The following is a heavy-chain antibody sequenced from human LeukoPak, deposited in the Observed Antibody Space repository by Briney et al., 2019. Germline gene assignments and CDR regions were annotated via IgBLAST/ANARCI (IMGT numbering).Heavy chain of an antibody. Sequence: PGGSLRLSCAASGFTFSSYGMHWVRQAPGKGLEWVAFIRYDGSNKYYADSVKGRFTISRDNSKNTLYLQMNSLRAEDTAVYYCAKGDYIVVVPAATRVISNYYYGMDVWGQGTTVTVSS. CDR3: AKGDYIVVVPAATRVISNYYYGMDV. J-gene: IGHJ6*02. CDR1: GFTFSSYG. V-gene: IGHV3-30*02. D-gene: IGHD2-2*01. CDR2: IRYDGSNK.